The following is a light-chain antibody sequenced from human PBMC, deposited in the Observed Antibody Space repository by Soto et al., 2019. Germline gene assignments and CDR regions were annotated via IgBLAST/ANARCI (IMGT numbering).Light chain of an antibody. Sequence: EIVMTQSPATLSVSPGERATLSCRASQSVGTYLAWYQQKPGQAPRILIYGASTRAAGISPRFSGGGSGTEFTLTISSLQSEDFAVYHCQQYNDWPLTFGQGTKVGIK. V-gene: IGKV3-15*01. CDR2: GAS. CDR3: QQYNDWPLT. CDR1: QSVGTY. J-gene: IGKJ1*01.